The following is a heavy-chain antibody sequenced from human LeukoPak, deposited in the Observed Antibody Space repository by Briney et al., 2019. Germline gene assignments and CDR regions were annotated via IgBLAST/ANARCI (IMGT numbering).Heavy chain of an antibody. V-gene: IGHV3-30*04. CDR1: GFTFSSYA. CDR2: ISYDGSNK. Sequence: GGSLRLSCAASGFTFSSYAMHWVRQAPGKGLEWVAVISYDGSNKYYADSVKGRFTISRDNSKNTLYLQMNSLRAEDTAVYYCARSLDIWGQGTVVTVSS. CDR3: ARSLDI. J-gene: IGHJ3*02.